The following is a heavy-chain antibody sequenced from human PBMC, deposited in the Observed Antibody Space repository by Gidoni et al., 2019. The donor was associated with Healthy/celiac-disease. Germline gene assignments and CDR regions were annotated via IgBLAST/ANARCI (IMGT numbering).Heavy chain of an antibody. D-gene: IGHD6-6*01. V-gene: IGHV4-39*01. CDR1: GGSISSSSYY. CDR3: ASGVAARQASPFDY. J-gene: IGHJ4*02. CDR2: IYYSGST. Sequence: QLQLQESGPGLVKPSETLSLTCTVSGGSISSSSYYWGWIRPPPGKGLEWIGSIYYSGSTYYNPSLKSRVTISVDTSKNQFSLKLSSVTAADTAVYYCASGVAARQASPFDYWGQGTLVTVSS.